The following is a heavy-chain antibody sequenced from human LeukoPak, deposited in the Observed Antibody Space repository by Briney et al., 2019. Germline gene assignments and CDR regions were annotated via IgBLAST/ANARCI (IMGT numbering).Heavy chain of an antibody. J-gene: IGHJ4*02. Sequence: GGSLRLSCAASGFTFSSYVMSWVRQAPGKGLEWVSTVTESGGRTYYADSVKGRFTISRDNSKNTLYLQVDNLSAEDTAVYYCAKGDYVWGSYYLFDYWGQGTLVTVSS. CDR2: VTESGGRT. V-gene: IGHV3-23*01. CDR1: GFTFSSYV. D-gene: IGHD3-16*01. CDR3: AKGDYVWGSYYLFDY.